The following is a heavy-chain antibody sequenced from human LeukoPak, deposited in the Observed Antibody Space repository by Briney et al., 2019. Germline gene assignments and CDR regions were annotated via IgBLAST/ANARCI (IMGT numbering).Heavy chain of an antibody. D-gene: IGHD2-2*01. Sequence: SQTLSLTCTVSGGSISSGGYYWSWIRQHPGKGLEWIGYIYYSGSTYYNPSLKSRVTISVDTSKNQFSLKLSSVTAADTAVYYCAREGGYCSGTSCYHPAFDYWGQGTLVTVSS. CDR3: AREGGYCSGTSCYHPAFDY. CDR2: IYYSGST. J-gene: IGHJ4*02. V-gene: IGHV4-31*03. CDR1: GGSISSGGYY.